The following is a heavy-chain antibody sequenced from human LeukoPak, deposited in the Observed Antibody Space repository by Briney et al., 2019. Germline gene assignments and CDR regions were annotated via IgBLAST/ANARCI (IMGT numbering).Heavy chain of an antibody. CDR2: ISSSSSYT. D-gene: IGHD6-13*01. V-gene: IGHV3-11*06. J-gene: IGHJ4*02. CDR1: GFTFSDYY. CDR3: ARATANSSSWYNY. Sequence: GGSLRLSCAASGFTFSDYYMSWIRQAPGKGLEWVSYISSSSSYTNYADSVKGRFTISRDNAKNSLYLQMNSLRAEDTAVYYCARATANSSSWYNYWGQGTLVTVSS.